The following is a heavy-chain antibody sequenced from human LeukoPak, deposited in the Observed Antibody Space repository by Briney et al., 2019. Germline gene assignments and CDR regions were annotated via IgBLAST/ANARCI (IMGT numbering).Heavy chain of an antibody. Sequence: ASVKVSCKASGYTFTSYGISWVRQAPGQGLEWMGWISAYNGNTNYAQKLQGRVTMTTDTSTSTAYMELRSLRSDDTAVYYCARYYPAQYSSSWYDYWGQGTLVTVSS. CDR2: ISAYNGNT. CDR3: ARYYPAQYSSSWYDY. CDR1: GYTFTSYG. V-gene: IGHV1-18*01. D-gene: IGHD6-13*01. J-gene: IGHJ4*02.